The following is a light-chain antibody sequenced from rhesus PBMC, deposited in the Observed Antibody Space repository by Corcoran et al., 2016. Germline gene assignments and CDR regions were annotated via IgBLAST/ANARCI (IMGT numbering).Light chain of an antibody. Sequence: DIQMTQSPSSLSASVGDTVTITCRASQSINNWLAWYQPKPGKAPNLLRYKAATLQSGVPSRFSGFGSGTDFTLTISSLQSEDFATYYCQQYSSSPLTFGGGTKVELK. CDR1: QSINNW. V-gene: IGKV1-22*01. J-gene: IGKJ4*01. CDR3: QQYSSSPLT. CDR2: KAA.